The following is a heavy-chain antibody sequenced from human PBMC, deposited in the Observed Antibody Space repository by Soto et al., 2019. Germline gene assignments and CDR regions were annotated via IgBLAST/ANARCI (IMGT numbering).Heavy chain of an antibody. J-gene: IGHJ4*02. CDR1: GGTFRSYA. CDR2: IIPIFGTA. V-gene: IGHV1-69*01. CDR3: ARVSGYCTNGVCSYFDY. Sequence: QVQLVQSGAEVKKPGSSVKVSCKASGGTFRSYAISWVRQAPGQGLEWMGGIIPIFGTANYAQKFQGRVTMTADESTSTAYMELSSLRSEDTAVYYCARVSGYCTNGVCSYFDYWGQGTLVTVSS. D-gene: IGHD2-8*01.